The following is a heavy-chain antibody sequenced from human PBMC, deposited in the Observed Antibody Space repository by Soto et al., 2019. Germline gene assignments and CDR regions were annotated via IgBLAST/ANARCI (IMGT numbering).Heavy chain of an antibody. CDR2: INPSDGST. CDR3: ARVSFHVRGVPDGMDV. V-gene: IGHV1-46*01. D-gene: IGHD3-10*01. Sequence: ASVKVSFKASGYTFTNYNMHWVRQAPGQGLEWMGRINPSDGSTAYAQKFQGRVTVTRDTSTSTVYMELSSLRSEDTTLYYCARVSFHVRGVPDGMDVWGQGTTVTVSS. CDR1: GYTFTNYN. J-gene: IGHJ6*02.